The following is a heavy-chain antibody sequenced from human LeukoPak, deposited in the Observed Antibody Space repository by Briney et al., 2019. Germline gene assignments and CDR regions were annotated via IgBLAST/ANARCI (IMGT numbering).Heavy chain of an antibody. CDR1: GDTFRRFA. CDR2: IISIFNTA. Sequence: ASVKVSCKASGDTFRRFAMSWVRQAPGQGLEWMGGIISIFNTANYAQKFQGRVTITADESTSTAYMELSSLRSDDTAVYYCASGEGFGESMSFDNWGQGTLVTVSS. CDR3: ASGEGFGESMSFDN. V-gene: IGHV1-69*13. D-gene: IGHD3-10*01. J-gene: IGHJ4*02.